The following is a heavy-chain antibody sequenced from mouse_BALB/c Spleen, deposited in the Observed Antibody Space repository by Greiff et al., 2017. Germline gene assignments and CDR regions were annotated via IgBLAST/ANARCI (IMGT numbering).Heavy chain of an antibody. D-gene: IGHD2-4*01. Sequence: EVQLVESGGGLVKPGGSLKLSCAASGFTFSSYAMSWVRQSPEKRLEWVAEISSGGSYTYYPDTVTGRFTISRDNAKNTLYLEMSSLRSEDTAMYYCARAGYYDYDGAWFAYWGQGTLVTVSA. V-gene: IGHV5-9-4*01. CDR2: ISSGGSYT. CDR3: ARAGYYDYDGAWFAY. J-gene: IGHJ3*01. CDR1: GFTFSSYA.